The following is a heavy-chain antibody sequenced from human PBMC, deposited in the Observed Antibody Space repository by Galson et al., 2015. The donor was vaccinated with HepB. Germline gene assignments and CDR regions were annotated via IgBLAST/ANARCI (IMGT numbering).Heavy chain of an antibody. CDR2: ITTSRSSI. CDR3: ARDRGGSGSYLSNYYGLDV. V-gene: IGHV3-48*04. D-gene: IGHD3-10*01. CDR1: GFTFSSYN. Sequence: SLRLSCAASGFTFSSYNMNWVRQAPGKGLEWVSYITTSRSSIYYADSVKGRFTISRDNAKNSLYLQINSLRAEDTAVYYCARDRGGSGSYLSNYYGLDVWGQGTTVTVSS. J-gene: IGHJ6*02.